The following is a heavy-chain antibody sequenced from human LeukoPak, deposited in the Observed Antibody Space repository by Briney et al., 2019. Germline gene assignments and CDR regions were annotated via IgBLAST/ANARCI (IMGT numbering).Heavy chain of an antibody. D-gene: IGHD3-22*01. Sequence: SETLSLTCTVSGGSISSGDYYWSWIRQPPGKGLEWVGYIYHSGSTYYNPSLKSRVTISVDTSKNQFSLKLSSVTAADTAVYYCARGPDSSGYYYFDYWGQGTLVTVSS. V-gene: IGHV4-30-4*01. CDR3: ARGPDSSGYYYFDY. CDR2: IYHSGST. J-gene: IGHJ4*02. CDR1: GGSISSGDYY.